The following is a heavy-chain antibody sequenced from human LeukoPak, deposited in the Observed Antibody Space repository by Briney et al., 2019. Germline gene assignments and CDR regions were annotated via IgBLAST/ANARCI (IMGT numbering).Heavy chain of an antibody. CDR1: GFIFSSYS. Sequence: GGSLRLSCAASGFIFSSYSMNWVRQAPGKGLEWVSYISSSRSTIYYADSVKGRFTISRDNAKNSLYLQMNSLRAEDTAVFYCARTTGYYQSSGFDYWGQGTLVTVSS. CDR2: ISSSRSTI. J-gene: IGHJ4*02. V-gene: IGHV3-48*04. D-gene: IGHD3-9*01. CDR3: ARTTGYYQSSGFDY.